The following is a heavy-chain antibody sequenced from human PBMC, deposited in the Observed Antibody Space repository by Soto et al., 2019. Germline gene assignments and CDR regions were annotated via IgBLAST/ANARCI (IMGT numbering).Heavy chain of an antibody. CDR1: GYSFTSYW. CDR3: ARWLKGYCSGGSCYDDGMDV. Sequence: PRESLKISCKGSGYSFTSYWIGWVRQMPGKGLEWMGIIYPGDSDTRYSPSFQGQVTISADKSISTAYLQWSSLKASDTAMYYCARWLKGYCSGGSCYDDGMDVWGQGTTVTVSS. D-gene: IGHD2-15*01. CDR2: IYPGDSDT. V-gene: IGHV5-51*03. J-gene: IGHJ6*02.